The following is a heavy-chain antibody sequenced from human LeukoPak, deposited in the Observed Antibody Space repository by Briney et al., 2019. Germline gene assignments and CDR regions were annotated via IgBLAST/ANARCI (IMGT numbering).Heavy chain of an antibody. CDR1: GFTFSSYG. V-gene: IGHV3-30*02. CDR3: AKDGVYGSGSYYLDY. CDR2: IRSDGSNA. Sequence: PTGGTLRLSCAASGFTFSSYGMHWVRQAPGKGLEWVAFIRSDGSNAYYIDSVKGRFTLSRDNSKNTMFLSMSSLRAEDTAIYYCAKDGVYGSGSYYLDYWGQGTLLTVSS. D-gene: IGHD3-10*01. J-gene: IGHJ4*02.